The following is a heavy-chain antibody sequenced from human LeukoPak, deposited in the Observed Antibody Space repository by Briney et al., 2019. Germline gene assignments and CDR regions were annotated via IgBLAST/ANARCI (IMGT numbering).Heavy chain of an antibody. CDR3: ARTPTAMVVDDAFDI. D-gene: IGHD5-18*01. J-gene: IGHJ3*02. V-gene: IGHV4-59*01. CDR2: IYYSGST. CDR1: GGSISSYY. Sequence: PSETPSLTCTVSGGSISSYYWSWIRQPPGKGLEWIGYIYYSGSTNYNPSLKSRVTISVDTSKNQFSLKLSSVTAADTAVYYCARTPTAMVVDDAFDIWGQGTMVTVSS.